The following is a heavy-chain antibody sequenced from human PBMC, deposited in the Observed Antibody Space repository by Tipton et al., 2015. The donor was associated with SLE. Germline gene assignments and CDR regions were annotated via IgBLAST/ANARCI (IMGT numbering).Heavy chain of an antibody. CDR3: ARGSSDI. V-gene: IGHV3-23*03. J-gene: IGHJ3*02. CDR2: IYSGGST. Sequence: GSLRLSCAASGFTFSSYAMSWVRQAPGKGLEWVSVIYSGGSTYYADSVKGRFTISRDNAKNSLYLQMNSLRAEDTAVYYCARGSSDIWGQGTMVTVSS. CDR1: GFTFSSYA.